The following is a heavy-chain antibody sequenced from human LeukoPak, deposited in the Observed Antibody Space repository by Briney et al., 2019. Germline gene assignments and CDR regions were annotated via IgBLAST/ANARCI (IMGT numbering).Heavy chain of an antibody. CDR1: GASVSSGSSY. CDR3: ANRGSIADWYFDL. Sequence: PSETLSLTCTVSGASVSSGSSYWTWIRQPPGKGLEWIGYIYYSGSTHYNPSLKSRVTLSVDRSKNQFSLKLTSVTAADTAVYHCANRGSIADWYFDLWGRGTLVTVSS. D-gene: IGHD6-6*01. CDR2: IYYSGST. J-gene: IGHJ2*01. V-gene: IGHV4-61*01.